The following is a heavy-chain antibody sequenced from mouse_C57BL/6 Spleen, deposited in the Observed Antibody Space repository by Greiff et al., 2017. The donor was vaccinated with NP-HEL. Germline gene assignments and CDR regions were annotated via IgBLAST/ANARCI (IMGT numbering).Heavy chain of an antibody. CDR3: ARSYYGSSYWYFDV. J-gene: IGHJ1*03. CDR1: GYTFTSYW. D-gene: IGHD1-1*01. Sequence: QVQLQQPGAELVMPGASVKLSCKASGYTFTSYWMHWVKQRPGQGLEWIGEIDPSDSYTNYNQKFKGKSTLTVDKSSSTAYMQLCSLTSEDSAVYSGARSYYGSSYWYFDVWGTGTTVTVSS. CDR2: IDPSDSYT. V-gene: IGHV1-69*01.